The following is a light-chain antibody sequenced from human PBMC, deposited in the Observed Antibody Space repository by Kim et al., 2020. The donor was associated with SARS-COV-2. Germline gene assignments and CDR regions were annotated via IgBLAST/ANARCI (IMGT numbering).Light chain of an antibody. CDR3: HRRSLWTST. CDR1: QSVDTS. CDR2: DVS. V-gene: IGKV3-11*01. Sequence: EIVLTQFPATLSLFLGETATLSCRASQSVDTSLAWYQLKPGQAPRLIIFDVSRFVSGTPARFSGTGSGTDFTLTISSLEPEDVALYFCHRRSLWTSTFGGGTKVDIK. J-gene: IGKJ4*01.